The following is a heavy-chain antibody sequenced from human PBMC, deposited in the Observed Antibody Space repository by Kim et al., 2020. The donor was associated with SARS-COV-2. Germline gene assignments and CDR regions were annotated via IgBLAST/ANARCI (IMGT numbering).Heavy chain of an antibody. CDR1: GFTFHNYA. D-gene: IGHD6-13*01. CDR3: AKDTPYSSTWYDAFDI. CDR2: ISGDGGGT. Sequence: GGSLRLSCAASGFTFHNYAMHWVRQAPGKGLEWVSVISGDGGGTHSADSVKGRFTISRDNSKNSLYLQMKSLRIEDTGLYYCAKDTPYSSTWYDAFDIWGHGTMVTASS. J-gene: IGHJ3*02. V-gene: IGHV3-43*02.